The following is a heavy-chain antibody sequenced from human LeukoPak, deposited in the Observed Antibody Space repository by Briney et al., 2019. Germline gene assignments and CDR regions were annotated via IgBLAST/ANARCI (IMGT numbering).Heavy chain of an antibody. V-gene: IGHV3-23*01. D-gene: IGHD3-22*01. CDR2: ISGSGGST. J-gene: IGHJ4*02. CDR3: AKGIFGSSGYRPFDY. Sequence: GGSLRLSCAASGFTFSSYAMSWVRQAPGKGLEWVSAISGSGGSTYYADSVKGRFTISRDNSKNTLYLQMNSLRAEDTAVYYCAKGIFGSSGYRPFDYWGQGATIIVSS. CDR1: GFTFSSYA.